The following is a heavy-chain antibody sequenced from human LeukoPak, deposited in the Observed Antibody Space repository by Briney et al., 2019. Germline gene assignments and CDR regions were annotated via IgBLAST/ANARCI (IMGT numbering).Heavy chain of an antibody. V-gene: IGHV4-39*01. CDR3: ARQEVGAGYCSSTSCAEPHWFDP. D-gene: IGHD2-2*01. Sequence: SETLSLTCIVSGGSISSTSYWGWIRQPPGKGLEWIGTILYIGSTFYNPSLKSRVTISVDTSKNQFSLKLNSVTAADTAVYYCARQEVGAGYCSSTSCAEPHWFDPWGQGTLVTVSS. CDR1: GGSISSTSY. J-gene: IGHJ5*02. CDR2: ILYIGST.